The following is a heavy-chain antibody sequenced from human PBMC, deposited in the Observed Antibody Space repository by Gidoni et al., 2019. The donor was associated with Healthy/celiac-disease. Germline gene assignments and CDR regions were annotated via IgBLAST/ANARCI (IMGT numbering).Heavy chain of an antibody. CDR3: AKDPSIMTTVAKGSP. D-gene: IGHD4-17*01. V-gene: IGHV3-30*18. Sequence: PGKGLEWVAVISYDGSNKYYADSVKGRFTISRDNSKNTLYLQMNSLRAEDTAVYYCAKDPSIMTTVAKGSPWGQGTLVTVSS. J-gene: IGHJ5*02. CDR2: ISYDGSNK.